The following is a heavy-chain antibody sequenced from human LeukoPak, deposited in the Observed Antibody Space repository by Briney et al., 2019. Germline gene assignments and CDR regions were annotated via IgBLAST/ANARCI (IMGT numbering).Heavy chain of an antibody. CDR3: AKTHYDLLDV. V-gene: IGHV3-23*01. CDR2: MNNGPGAT. Sequence: PGGPLRLSCAASGFSFSTSPMSWVRQPPGKGLEWVSAMNNGPGATFYRDSVRGRFTISRDDSRSTLYLQMNSLRAEDTGTYYCAKTHYDLLDVWGQGTTVTLSS. J-gene: IGHJ6*02. D-gene: IGHD5-12*01. CDR1: GFSFSTSP.